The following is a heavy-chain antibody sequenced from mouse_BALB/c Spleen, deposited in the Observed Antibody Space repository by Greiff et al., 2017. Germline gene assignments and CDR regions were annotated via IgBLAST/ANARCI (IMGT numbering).Heavy chain of an antibody. Sequence: VQLQQSGAELVKPGASVKLSCKASGYTFTSYYMYWVKQRPGQGLEWIGEINPSNGGTNFNEKFKSKATLTVDKSSSTAYMQLSSLTSEDSAVYYCTRSVRYYGSSYFDYWGQGTTLTVSS. J-gene: IGHJ2*01. D-gene: IGHD1-1*01. CDR3: TRSVRYYGSSYFDY. V-gene: IGHV1S81*02. CDR2: INPSNGGT. CDR1: GYTFTSYY.